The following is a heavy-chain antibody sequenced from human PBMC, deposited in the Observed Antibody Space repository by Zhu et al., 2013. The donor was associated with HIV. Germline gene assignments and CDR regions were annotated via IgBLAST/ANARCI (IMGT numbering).Heavy chain of an antibody. J-gene: IGHJ4*02. V-gene: IGHV1-46*01. Sequence: QVHLVQSGPLMKNPGASVKVSCKTSGFFFADFFYIGCGRPLTQDFTTWAASILLTVAQMSRGDSEGRVSVTRDMSTSTFYMDMIDLRYEDTATYYCARGHDRVLDWGHFDEWGQGTLITVS. CDR2: SILLTVA. CDR1: GFFFADF. D-gene: IGHD2-21*01. CDR3: ARGHDRVLDWGHFDE.